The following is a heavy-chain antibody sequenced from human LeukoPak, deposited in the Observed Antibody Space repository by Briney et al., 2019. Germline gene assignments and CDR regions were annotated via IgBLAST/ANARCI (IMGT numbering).Heavy chain of an antibody. J-gene: IGHJ4*02. CDR1: GGXISSYY. Sequence: SETLSLTCAVSGGXISSYYCSWIRQPPGKGLEWIGYIYHTGNTNYNPSFESRVTMSVDTSKNQFSLKLSSVTAADTAVYYCVGTYFYDADDIDYWGQGTLVTVSS. CDR2: IYHTGNT. D-gene: IGHD3-22*01. V-gene: IGHV4-59*01. CDR3: VGTYFYDADDIDY.